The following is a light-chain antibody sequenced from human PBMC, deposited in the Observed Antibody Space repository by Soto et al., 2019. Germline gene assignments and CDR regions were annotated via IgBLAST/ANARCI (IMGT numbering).Light chain of an antibody. Sequence: QSALTQPRSVSGSPGQSVTISCTGSSSDVGGYNYVSWYQQHPGKAPKVMIYDVSERPSGVPDRFSGSKSGNTASLTISGLQAEDEADSYCCSDAGSPRYVLGTGTKVTVL. V-gene: IGLV2-11*01. J-gene: IGLJ1*01. CDR2: DVS. CDR1: SSDVGGYNY. CDR3: CSDAGSPRYV.